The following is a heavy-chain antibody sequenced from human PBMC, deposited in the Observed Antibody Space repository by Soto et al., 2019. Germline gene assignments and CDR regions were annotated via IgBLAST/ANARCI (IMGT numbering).Heavy chain of an antibody. Sequence: SLRLSCAASGFTFSGSATHWVRQASGKGLEWVGRIRSKANSYATAYAASVKGRFTISRDDSKNTAYLQMNSLKTEDTAVYYCTAELVAPSYDSSGYSDFDYWGQGTLVTVSS. V-gene: IGHV3-73*01. CDR2: IRSKANSYAT. J-gene: IGHJ4*02. CDR1: GFTFSGSA. D-gene: IGHD3-22*01. CDR3: TAELVAPSYDSSGYSDFDY.